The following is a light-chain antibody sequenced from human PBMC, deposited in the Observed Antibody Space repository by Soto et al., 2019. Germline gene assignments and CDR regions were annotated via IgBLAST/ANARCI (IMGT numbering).Light chain of an antibody. Sequence: QSALIQPASVSGSPGQSITISCTGTSSDVGKYSYVSWYQQHPAKAPKLMIFEVSNRPSGVSNRFSGSKSGNTASLTISGLQAEDEADYYCSSYTGSSINTVVFGGGTKLTVL. CDR1: SSDVGKYSY. J-gene: IGLJ2*01. V-gene: IGLV2-14*01. CDR3: SSYTGSSINTVV. CDR2: EVS.